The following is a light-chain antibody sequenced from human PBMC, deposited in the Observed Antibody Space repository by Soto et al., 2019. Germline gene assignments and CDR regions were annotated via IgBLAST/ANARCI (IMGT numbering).Light chain of an antibody. CDR2: GAS. V-gene: IGKV3-20*01. Sequence: ETVLTQSPGTLSLSPGEIATLSCRASQSVSSSYLAWYQQKPGQAPRLLIYGASSRATGIPDRFSGSGSGTDFTLTISDVQPEDFAVYYCHQRQSWPRTFGQGTKVDIK. J-gene: IGKJ1*01. CDR3: HQRQSWPRT. CDR1: QSVSSSY.